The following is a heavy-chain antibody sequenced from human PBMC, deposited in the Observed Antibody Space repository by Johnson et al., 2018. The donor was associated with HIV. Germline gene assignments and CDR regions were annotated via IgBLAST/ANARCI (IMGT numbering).Heavy chain of an antibody. CDR2: ISWNSGNK. Sequence: VQLVESGGGLVQPGRSLRLSCAASGFSFDDYAMHWVRQVAGKGLEWVSGISWNSGNKYYADSVKGRFTISRDNSKNTLYLQMKSLRAEDTAVYYCAKGRSGTTASIDAFDIWGQGTMVTVSS. CDR3: AKGRSGTTASIDAFDI. CDR1: GFSFDDYA. D-gene: IGHD1-7*01. V-gene: IGHV3-9*01. J-gene: IGHJ3*02.